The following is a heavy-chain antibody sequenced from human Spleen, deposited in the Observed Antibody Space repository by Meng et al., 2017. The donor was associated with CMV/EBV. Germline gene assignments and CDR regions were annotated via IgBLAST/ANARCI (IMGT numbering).Heavy chain of an antibody. J-gene: IGHJ4*02. CDR3: ARDLGANEDY. D-gene: IGHD1-26*01. CDR2: IIPVLDIT. V-gene: IGHV1-69*08. CDR1: GGTFTSYT. Sequence: HVQLVQFGAELKKPGSSVKVSCKVSGGTFTSYTISWVRQAPGQGIEWMGRIIPVLDITNYAQKFQGRVIITADTSTSTAYMELSSLSSEDTAVYYCARDLGANEDYWGQGTLVTVSS.